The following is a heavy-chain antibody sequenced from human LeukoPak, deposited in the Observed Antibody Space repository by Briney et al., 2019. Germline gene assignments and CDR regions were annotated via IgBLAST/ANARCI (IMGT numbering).Heavy chain of an antibody. CDR1: GFTFDDYA. CDR3: AKEGDGYNYFDY. D-gene: IGHD5-24*01. CDR2: ISWSSGTI. Sequence: GGSLRLSCAASGFTFDDYAMHWVRQAPGKGLEWVSGISWSSGTIGYADSVKGRFTISRDNAKNSLYLQMNSLRAEDTALYYCAKEGDGYNYFDYWGQGTLVTVSS. J-gene: IGHJ4*02. V-gene: IGHV3-9*01.